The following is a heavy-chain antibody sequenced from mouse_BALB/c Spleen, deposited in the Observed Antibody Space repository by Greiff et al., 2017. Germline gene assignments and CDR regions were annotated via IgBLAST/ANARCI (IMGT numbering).Heavy chain of an antibody. Sequence: EVKLMESGGGLVKPGGSLKLSCAASGFTFSSYTMSWVRQTPEKRLEWVATISSGGSYTYYPDSVKGRFTISRDNAKNTLYLQMSSLKSEDTAMYYCTRDLPAYYFDYWGQGTTLTVSS. V-gene: IGHV5-6-4*01. CDR2: ISSGGSYT. D-gene: IGHD1-2*01. CDR1: GFTFSSYT. J-gene: IGHJ2*01. CDR3: TRDLPAYYFDY.